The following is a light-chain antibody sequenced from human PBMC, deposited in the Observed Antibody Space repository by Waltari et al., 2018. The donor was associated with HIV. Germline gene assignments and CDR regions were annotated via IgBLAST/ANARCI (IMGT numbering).Light chain of an antibody. CDR3: SSYTSSSTYV. CDR1: STDVGSSTY. J-gene: IGLJ1*01. CDR2: DVS. Sequence: QSALTQPASVSGSPGQSITISCTGTSTDVGSSTYVAWHKQHPGEAPKLIIHDVSDRPSGISNRFSGSKSGNTASLTISGLQTEDEADYYCSSYTSSSTYVFGTGTRVTVL. V-gene: IGLV2-14*03.